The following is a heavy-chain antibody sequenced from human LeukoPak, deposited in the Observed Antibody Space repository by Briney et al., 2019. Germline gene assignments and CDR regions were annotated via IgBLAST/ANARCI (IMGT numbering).Heavy chain of an antibody. D-gene: IGHD6-19*01. CDR3: ARPTRSGWYVPFDY. CDR2: IYYSGST. J-gene: IGHJ4*02. CDR1: GGSVSSSSNY. Sequence: PSETLSLTCSVSGGSVSSSSNYWGWIRQPPGKGLEWIGSIYYSGSTYYNPSLKSRVTISVDMSKNQFSLKLSSVTAADTAVYYCARPTRSGWYVPFDYWGQGTLVTVSS. V-gene: IGHV4-39*01.